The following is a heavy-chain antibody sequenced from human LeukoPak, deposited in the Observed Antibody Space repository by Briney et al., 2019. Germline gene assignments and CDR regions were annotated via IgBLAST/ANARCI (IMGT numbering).Heavy chain of an antibody. CDR3: AKEAIRGYSYGFHDY. CDR1: GFTFSSYG. J-gene: IGHJ4*02. CDR2: IWYDGSNK. D-gene: IGHD5-18*01. Sequence: GRSLRLSCAASGFTFSSYGMHWVRQAPGKGLEWVAVIWYDGSNKYYADSVKGRFTISRDNSKNALYLQMNSLRAEDTAVYYCAKEAIRGYSYGFHDYWGQGTLVTVSS. V-gene: IGHV3-33*06.